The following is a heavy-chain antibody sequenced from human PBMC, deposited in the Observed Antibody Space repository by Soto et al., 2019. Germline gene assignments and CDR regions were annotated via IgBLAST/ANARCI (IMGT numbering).Heavy chain of an antibody. CDR3: ARETTIFGVVTNPRVYWFDP. D-gene: IGHD3-3*01. CDR2: IIPIFGTA. V-gene: IGHV1-69*13. Sequence: SVKVSCKASGGTFSSYAISWVRQAPGQWLEWMGGIIPIFGTANYAQKFQGRVTITADESTSTAYMELSSLRSEDTAVYYCARETTIFGVVTNPRVYWFDPWGQGTLVTVSS. CDR1: GGTFSSYA. J-gene: IGHJ5*02.